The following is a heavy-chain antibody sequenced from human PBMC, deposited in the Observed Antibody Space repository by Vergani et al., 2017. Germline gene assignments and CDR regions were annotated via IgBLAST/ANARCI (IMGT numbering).Heavy chain of an antibody. CDR2: IYYTGSA. CDR1: GGSISSSSHF. Sequence: QLQLHKSGPGLVKPSETLSLTCTLSGGSISSSSHFWGWLRQTPGKGLEWIGSIYYTGSAYYNPSLKSRVSISVDASKNQFSLKLSSVTAADSAVYYCARRDSGHYYASYYGLDVWVQGTTVTVSS. CDR3: ARRDSGHYYASYYGLDV. V-gene: IGHV4-39*01. J-gene: IGHJ6*02. D-gene: IGHD3-10*01.